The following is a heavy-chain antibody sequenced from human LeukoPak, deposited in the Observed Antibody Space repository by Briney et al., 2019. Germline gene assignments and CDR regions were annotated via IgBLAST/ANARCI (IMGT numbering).Heavy chain of an antibody. CDR2: IYTSGST. D-gene: IGHD3-22*01. CDR3: ARAHVYYYDSSELGWFDP. CDR1: GGSFSGYY. V-gene: IGHV4-59*10. Sequence: PSETLSLTCAVYGGSFSGYYWSWIRQPAGKGLEWIGRIYTSGSTNYNPSLKSRVTMSVDTSKNQFSLKLSSVTAADTAVYYCARAHVYYYDSSELGWFDPWGQGTLVTVSS. J-gene: IGHJ5*02.